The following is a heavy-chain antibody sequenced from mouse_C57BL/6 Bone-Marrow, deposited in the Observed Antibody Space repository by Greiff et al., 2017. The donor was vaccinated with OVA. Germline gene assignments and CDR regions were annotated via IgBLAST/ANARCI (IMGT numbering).Heavy chain of an antibody. CDR1: GFTFSSYA. Sequence: EVKLMESGEGLVKPGGSLKLSCAASGFTFSSYAMSWVRQTPEKRLEWVAYISSGGDYIYYADTVKGRFTISRDNARNTLYLQMSSLKSEDTAMYYCTRDVYGGDYWGQGTTLTVSS. V-gene: IGHV5-9-1*02. CDR2: ISSGGDYI. CDR3: TRDVYGGDY. D-gene: IGHD1-1*01. J-gene: IGHJ2*01.